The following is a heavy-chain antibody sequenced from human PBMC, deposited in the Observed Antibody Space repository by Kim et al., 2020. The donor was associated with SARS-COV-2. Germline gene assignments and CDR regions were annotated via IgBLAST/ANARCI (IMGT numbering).Heavy chain of an antibody. D-gene: IGHD3-9*01. CDR2: IYYSGST. CDR3: ARERSLYDILTGYYK. V-gene: IGHV4-31*03. CDR1: GGSISSGGYY. J-gene: IGHJ4*02. Sequence: SETLSLTCTVSGGSISSGGYYWSWIRQHPGKGLEWIGYIYYSGSTYYNPSLKSRVTISVDTSKNQFSLKLSSVTAADTAVYYCARERSLYDILTGYYKWGQGTLVTVSS.